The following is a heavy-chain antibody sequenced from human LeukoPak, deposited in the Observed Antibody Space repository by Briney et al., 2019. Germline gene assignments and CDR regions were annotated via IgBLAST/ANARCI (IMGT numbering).Heavy chain of an antibody. Sequence: GGSLRLSCSASGFTFSDYYMSWIRQAPGKGLEWVAYISSSTTYTNYADSEKGRFTISRDNAKNSLYLQMDSLRAEDTAVYYCATGRDYFIYWGQGTLVTVSS. CDR3: ATGRDYFIY. V-gene: IGHV3-11*05. J-gene: IGHJ4*02. CDR1: GFTFSDYY. CDR2: ISSSTTYT.